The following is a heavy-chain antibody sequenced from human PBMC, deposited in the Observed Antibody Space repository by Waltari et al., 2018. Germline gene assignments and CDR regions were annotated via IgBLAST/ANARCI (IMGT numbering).Heavy chain of an antibody. CDR2: IIPIFGTA. CDR3: ARDGGRSDAFDI. CDR1: GAPSGAYP. V-gene: IGHV1-69*05. J-gene: IGHJ3*02. Sequence: QVQLVQSGAEVKKPGSSWKVSGKPSGAPSGAYPTGWLRQAPGQGLEWMGGIIPIFGTANYAQKFQGRVTITTDESTSTAYMELSSLRSEDTAVYYCARDGGRSDAFDIWGQGTMVTVSS.